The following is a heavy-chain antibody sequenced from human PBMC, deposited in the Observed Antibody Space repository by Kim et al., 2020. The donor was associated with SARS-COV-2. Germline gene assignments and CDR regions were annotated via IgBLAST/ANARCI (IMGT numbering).Heavy chain of an antibody. J-gene: IGHJ3*02. CDR2: IWSDGSNT. CDR1: GFTFSTYG. Sequence: GGSLRLSCAASGFTFSTYGMHWVRQAPGKGLDWVAVIWSDGSNTHYADSVKGRFTNSRDNSKNTLYLQMPSLRAEDTAVYYCAKEARIAATGTISAFDIWDHGTMVTVSS. D-gene: IGHD6-13*01. CDR3: AKEARIAATGTISAFDI. V-gene: IGHV3-33*06.